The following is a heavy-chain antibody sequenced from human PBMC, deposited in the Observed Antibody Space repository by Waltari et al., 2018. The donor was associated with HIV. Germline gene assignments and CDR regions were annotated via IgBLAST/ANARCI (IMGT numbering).Heavy chain of an antibody. Sequence: QVHLVESGGGVVQPGRSLGLSCAASGFTFNSRGVHWVRQAPGKGLGWVAFISSKGNEAYYGQSVKGRFTISRDESTNTVYLQMNSLRADDTAIYYCAKESDAFDVWGQGTMVIVSS. CDR3: AKESDAFDV. CDR1: GFTFNSRG. CDR2: ISSKGNEA. J-gene: IGHJ3*01. V-gene: IGHV3-30*18.